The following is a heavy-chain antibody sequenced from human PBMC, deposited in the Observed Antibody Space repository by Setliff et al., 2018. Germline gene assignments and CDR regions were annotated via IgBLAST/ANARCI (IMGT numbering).Heavy chain of an antibody. CDR2: INHSGST. J-gene: IGHJ4*02. CDR1: GDSINSGTYY. V-gene: IGHV4-61*10. D-gene: IGHD3-3*01. Sequence: SETLSLTCSVSGDSINSGTYYWSWFRQSAGKGLEWIGEINHSGSTNYNPSLKSRVTISVDTSKNQFSLKLSSVTAADTAVYYCARRYNFWSGYFDYWGQGTLVTVSS. CDR3: ARRYNFWSGYFDY.